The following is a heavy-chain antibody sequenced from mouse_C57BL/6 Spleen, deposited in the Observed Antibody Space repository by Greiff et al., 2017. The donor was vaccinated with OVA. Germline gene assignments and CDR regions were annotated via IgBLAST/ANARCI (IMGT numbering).Heavy chain of an antibody. CDR1: GYTFTDYE. CDR2: IDPETGGT. D-gene: IGHD1-1*01. CDR3: TRITTVVKEFAY. V-gene: IGHV1-15*01. Sequence: VKLMESGAELVRPGASVTLSCKASGYTFTDYEMHWVKQTPVHGLEWIGAIDPETGGTAYNQKFKGKAILTADKSSSTAYMELRSLTSEDSAVYYCTRITTVVKEFAYWGQGTLVTVSA. J-gene: IGHJ3*01.